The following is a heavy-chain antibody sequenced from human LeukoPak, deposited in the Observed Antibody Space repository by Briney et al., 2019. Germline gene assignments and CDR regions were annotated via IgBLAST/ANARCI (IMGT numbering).Heavy chain of an antibody. Sequence: SQTLSLTCAISGDSVSSNSATWNWIRQSPSRGLEWLGRTYYRSKWLNDYAPSVKSRIIVNADTSKNQFSLQLKSVTPEDTAVYSGPRIWALGLMVFEFWGQGTMVTVSS. CDR1: GDSVSSNSAT. V-gene: IGHV6-1*01. D-gene: IGHD3/OR15-3a*01. CDR2: TYYRSKWLN. CDR3: PRIWALGLMVFEF. J-gene: IGHJ3*01.